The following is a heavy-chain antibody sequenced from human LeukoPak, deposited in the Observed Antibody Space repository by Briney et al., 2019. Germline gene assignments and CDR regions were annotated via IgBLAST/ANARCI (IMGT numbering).Heavy chain of an antibody. CDR1: GYTFTGYY. CDR2: INPNSGGT. Sequence: ASVKVSFKASGYTFTGYYMHWVRQAPGQGLEWMGRINPNSGGTNYAQKFQGRVTMTSDTSTSTAYMELSRLSSDDTAVYYCARDGSGSYYNGFDYWGQGTLVTVSS. V-gene: IGHV1-2*06. CDR3: ARDGSGSYYNGFDY. J-gene: IGHJ4*02. D-gene: IGHD3-10*01.